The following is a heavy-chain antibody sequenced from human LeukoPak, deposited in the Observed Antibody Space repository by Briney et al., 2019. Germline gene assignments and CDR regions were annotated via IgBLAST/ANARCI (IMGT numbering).Heavy chain of an antibody. V-gene: IGHV1-2*02. J-gene: IGHJ3*02. Sequence: ASVKVSCKASGYTFTGYYMHWVRQAPGQGLECMGWINPNSGGTNYAQKFQGRVTMTRDTSISTAYMELSRLRSDDTAVYYCARDFTIFGVVIIDAFDIWGQGTMVTVSS. D-gene: IGHD3-3*01. CDR2: INPNSGGT. CDR3: ARDFTIFGVVIIDAFDI. CDR1: GYTFTGYY.